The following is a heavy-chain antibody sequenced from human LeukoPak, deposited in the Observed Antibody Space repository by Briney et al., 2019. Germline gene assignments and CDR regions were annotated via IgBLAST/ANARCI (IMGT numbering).Heavy chain of an antibody. J-gene: IGHJ4*02. D-gene: IGHD2-15*01. CDR3: AREGYCSGGSCYPYYFDY. CDR1: GGSISSYY. CDR2: IYTSGST. V-gene: IGHV4-4*07. Sequence: SETLSLTCTVSGGSISSYYWSWIRQPAGKGLEWIGRIYTSGSTNYNPSLKSRVTMSVDTSENQFSPKLSSVTAADTAVYYCAREGYCSGGSCYPYYFDYWGQGTLVTVSS.